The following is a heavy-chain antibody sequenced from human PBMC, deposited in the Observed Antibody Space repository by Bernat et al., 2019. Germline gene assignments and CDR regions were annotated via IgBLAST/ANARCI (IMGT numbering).Heavy chain of an antibody. J-gene: IGHJ4*02. CDR3: ARAGSRQQWLVPFDD. D-gene: IGHD6-19*01. CDR2: ILYDGRNE. V-gene: IGHV3-30*04. CDR1: GFTFSSYA. Sequence: QVQLVESGGGVVQPGRSLRLSCAASGFTFSSYAMHWVRQAAGKGLEWVAVILYDGRNEYYADSVEGQFTISRDNSRNTLYLRMNSLGAEDTAVYYCARAGSRQQWLVPFDDWGQGTLVTVSS.